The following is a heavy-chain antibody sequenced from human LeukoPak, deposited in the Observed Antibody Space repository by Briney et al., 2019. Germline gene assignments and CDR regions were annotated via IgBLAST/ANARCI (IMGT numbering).Heavy chain of an antibody. CDR2: IIPILGIA. D-gene: IGHD3-10*01. CDR3: ARVTMVRGVGNYFDY. V-gene: IGHV1-69*04. Sequence: SVKVSCKASGGTFSSYAISWVRQAPGQGLEWMGRIIPILGIANYAQKFQGRVTITADKSTSTAYMELSSLRSEDTAVYYCARVTMVRGVGNYFDYWGQGTLVTVSS. J-gene: IGHJ4*02. CDR1: GGTFSSYA.